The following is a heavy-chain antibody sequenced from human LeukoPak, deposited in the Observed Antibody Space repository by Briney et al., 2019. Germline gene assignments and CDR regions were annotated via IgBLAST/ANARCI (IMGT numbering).Heavy chain of an antibody. V-gene: IGHV1-3*01. J-gene: IGHJ4*02. Sequence: GALVNVSCKASGYTFTSYAMHWVRQAPGQRLEWMGWINAGNGNTKYSQKFQGRVTITRDTSASTAYMELSSLRSEDTAVYYCARDSSSSWLLVYWGQGTLVTVSS. D-gene: IGHD6-6*01. CDR3: ARDSSSSWLLVY. CDR2: INAGNGNT. CDR1: GYTFTSYA.